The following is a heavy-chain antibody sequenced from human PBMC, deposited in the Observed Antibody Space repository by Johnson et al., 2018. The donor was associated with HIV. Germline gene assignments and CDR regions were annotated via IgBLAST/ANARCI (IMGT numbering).Heavy chain of an antibody. CDR2: INWNGGRT. V-gene: IGHV3-20*04. D-gene: IGHD2-2*01. Sequence: VQLVESGGGLVQPGGSLRLSCAASGFTFDDYGMSWVRQVPGKGLEWVSGINWNGGRTGYADSVKGRFTISSDNAKNSLYLQMSSLRAEDTAVYYCATDIVVVLALGGDAFDIWGQGTMVIVSS. CDR3: ATDIVVVLALGGDAFDI. CDR1: GFTFDDYG. J-gene: IGHJ3*02.